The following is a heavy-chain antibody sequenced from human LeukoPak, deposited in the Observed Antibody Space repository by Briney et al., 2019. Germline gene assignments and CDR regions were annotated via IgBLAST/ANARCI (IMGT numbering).Heavy chain of an antibody. Sequence: GGSLRLSCAASGFTVSSNYMSWVRQAPGKGLEWVSVIYSGGSTYYADSVKGRFTISRDNSKSTLYLQMNSLRAEDTAVYYCARETRGIVDYWGQGTLVTVSS. J-gene: IGHJ4*02. CDR1: GFTVSSNY. CDR2: IYSGGST. D-gene: IGHD3-22*01. V-gene: IGHV3-53*01. CDR3: ARETRGIVDY.